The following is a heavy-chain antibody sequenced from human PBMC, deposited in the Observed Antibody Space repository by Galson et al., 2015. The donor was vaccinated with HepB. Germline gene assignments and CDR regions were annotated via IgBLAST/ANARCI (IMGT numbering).Heavy chain of an antibody. CDR2: IYSGGST. D-gene: IGHD3-9*01. J-gene: IGHJ6*02. V-gene: IGHV3-66*01. Sequence: SLRLSCAASGFTVSSNYMSWVRQAPGKGLEWVSVIYSGGSTYYADSVKGRFTISRDNSKNTLYLQMNSLRAEDTAVYYCARDSRHLFEWLFVSPGRGYGMDVWGQGTTVTVSS. CDR3: ARDSRHLFEWLFVSPGRGYGMDV. CDR1: GFTVSSNY.